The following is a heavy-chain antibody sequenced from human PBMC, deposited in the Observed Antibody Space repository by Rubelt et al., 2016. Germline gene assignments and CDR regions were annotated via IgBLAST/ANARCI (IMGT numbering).Heavy chain of an antibody. CDR1: GGSISRYY. J-gene: IGHJ4*02. Sequence: QVQLQESGPGLVKPSETLSLTCTVSGGSISRYYWNWIRQPPGKRLEWIGSFHYSGTSSYTPSLKSRVTISVDTSKNQLSLKLTSATAADTAVYYCARVPSFTSRGDSWGQGTLVTVSS. CDR3: ARVPSFTSRGDS. CDR2: FHYSGTS. D-gene: IGHD2-2*01. V-gene: IGHV4-59*12.